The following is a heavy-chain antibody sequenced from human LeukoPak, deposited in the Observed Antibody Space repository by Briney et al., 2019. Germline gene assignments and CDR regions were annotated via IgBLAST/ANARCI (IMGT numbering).Heavy chain of an antibody. D-gene: IGHD3-16*02. CDR3: ARVRYRSWFDP. CDR1: GFTVSSNY. Sequence: GGSLRLSCAASGFTVSSNYMSWVRQAPGKGLEWVSVIYSGGSTYYADSVKGRFTISRDNSKNTLYLQMNSLRAEDTAVYYCARVRYRSWFDPWGQGILVTVSS. J-gene: IGHJ5*02. V-gene: IGHV3-53*01. CDR2: IYSGGST.